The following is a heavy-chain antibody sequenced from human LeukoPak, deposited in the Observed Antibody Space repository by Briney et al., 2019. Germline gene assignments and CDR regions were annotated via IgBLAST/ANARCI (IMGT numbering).Heavy chain of an antibody. CDR2: IFYSGST. D-gene: IGHD6-19*01. CDR3: PGDGGYSSGWQNWFDP. CDR1: GGSISSYY. V-gene: IGHV4-59*12. Sequence: SEPLSLPCTVSGGSISSYYWSWIRQPPGKGLEWIGYIFYSGSTNYNPSLKSRVTISIDPSKTQFSLKLRFVTAAAPAVYYCPGDGGYSSGWQNWFDPGGQGTLVSVST. J-gene: IGHJ5*02.